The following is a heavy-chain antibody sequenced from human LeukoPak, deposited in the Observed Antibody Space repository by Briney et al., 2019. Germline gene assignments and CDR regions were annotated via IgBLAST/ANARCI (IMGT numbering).Heavy chain of an antibody. V-gene: IGHV3-23*01. CDR1: GFTVSSNY. CDR3: AKQDGYNAFDY. CDR2: ISGSGGST. D-gene: IGHD5-24*01. J-gene: IGHJ4*02. Sequence: GGSLRLSCAASGFTVSSNYMTWVRQAPGKGLEWVSAISGSGGSTYYADSVKGRFTISRDNSKNTLYLQMNSLRAEDTAVYYCAKQDGYNAFDYWGQGTLVTVSS.